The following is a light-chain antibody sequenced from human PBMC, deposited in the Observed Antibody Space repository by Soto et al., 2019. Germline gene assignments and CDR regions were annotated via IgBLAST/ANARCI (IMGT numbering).Light chain of an antibody. CDR2: DVS. CDR1: SSDVGDYNY. Sequence: QSALTQPASVSGSPGQSITISCTGPSSDVGDYNYVSWYQQHPGKAPKLLLYDVSNRPSGISNRFSGSKSGNTASLTISGLQDEDEADYYCSSYTSSSTLFGTGPKLTVL. J-gene: IGLJ1*01. CDR3: SSYTSSSTL. V-gene: IGLV2-14*01.